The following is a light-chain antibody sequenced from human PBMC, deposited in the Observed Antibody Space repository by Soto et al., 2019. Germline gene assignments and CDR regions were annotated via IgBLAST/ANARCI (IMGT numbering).Light chain of an antibody. CDR2: GAS. Sequence: EIVLTQSPATLSVSPGDRATLYCRASQSVSSDLAWFQQKPGQAPRFLIYGASTRATGIPARFSGSGSGTEFTLTISSLQSEDFAIYYCQQYNNWPLTFGGGTKVEIK. J-gene: IGKJ4*01. CDR3: QQYNNWPLT. V-gene: IGKV3-15*01. CDR1: QSVSSD.